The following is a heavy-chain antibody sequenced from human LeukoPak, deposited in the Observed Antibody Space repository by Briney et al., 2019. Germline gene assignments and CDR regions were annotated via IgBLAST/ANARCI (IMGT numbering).Heavy chain of an antibody. CDR1: GYTFTGYY. J-gene: IGHJ4*02. CDR3: ARDPGAAGSY. V-gene: IGHV1-8*02. D-gene: IGHD6-13*01. CDR2: MNPNSGNT. Sequence: ASVKVSCKASGYTFTGYYMHWVRQATGQGLEWMGWMNPNSGNTGYAQKFQGRVTMTRNTSISTAYMELSSLRAEDTAVYYCARDPGAAGSYWGQGTLVTVSS.